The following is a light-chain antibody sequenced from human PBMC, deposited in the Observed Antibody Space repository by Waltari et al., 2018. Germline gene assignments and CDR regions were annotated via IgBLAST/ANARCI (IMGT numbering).Light chain of an antibody. J-gene: IGKJ4*01. CDR3: QQYYISPRT. Sequence: SFVFSATRKSELAGDQQKPWQPPKLLIYGGSTREIGVPDRFTGSGSGTDFTLTISSLQPEDVSVYYCQQYYISPRTFGAWTKVEIK. CDR1: SFVFSATRKSE. V-gene: IGKV4-1*01. CDR2: GGS.